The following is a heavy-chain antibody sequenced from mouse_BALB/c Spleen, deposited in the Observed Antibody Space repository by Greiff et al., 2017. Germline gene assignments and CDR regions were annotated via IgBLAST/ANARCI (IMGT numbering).Heavy chain of an antibody. D-gene: IGHD1-1*01. J-gene: IGHJ2*01. CDR1: GFSLTSYG. Sequence: QVHVKQSGPGLVAPSQSLSITCTVSGFSLTSYGVHWVRQPPGKGLEWLGVIWAGGSTNYNSALMSRLSISKDNSKSQVFLKMNSLQTDDTAMYYCAREGYYGRGGSFDYWGQGTTLTVSS. CDR2: IWAGGST. V-gene: IGHV2-9*02. CDR3: AREGYYGRGGSFDY.